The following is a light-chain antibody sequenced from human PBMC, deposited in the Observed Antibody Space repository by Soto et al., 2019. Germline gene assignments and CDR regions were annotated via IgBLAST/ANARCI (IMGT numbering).Light chain of an antibody. CDR1: QTISND. CDR2: GAS. J-gene: IGKJ4*01. Sequence: EVVMTQSPATVSVSPGDGVTLSCRASQTISNDLAWYQQKPGQAPRLLIYGASTRATGVPARFSGGGSGTECTLTISSLQSEDFAFYYCQQNNKWPPVTFGGGTKVEIK. CDR3: QQNNKWPPVT. V-gene: IGKV3-15*01.